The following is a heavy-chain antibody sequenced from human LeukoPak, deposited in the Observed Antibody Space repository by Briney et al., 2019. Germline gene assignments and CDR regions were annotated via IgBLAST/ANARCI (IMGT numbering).Heavy chain of an antibody. CDR1: GGTFRSYA. Sequence: GASVKVSCKASGGTFRSYAISWVRQAPGQGLEWMGGIIPIFDTTNYAQKFQGRVTITADKSTSTAYMELSSLRSEDTAVYYCAVIPSTYYTKLGAFDIWGQGTIVTVSS. V-gene: IGHV1-69*06. CDR2: IIPIFDTT. D-gene: IGHD2/OR15-2a*01. J-gene: IGHJ3*02. CDR3: AVIPSTYYTKLGAFDI.